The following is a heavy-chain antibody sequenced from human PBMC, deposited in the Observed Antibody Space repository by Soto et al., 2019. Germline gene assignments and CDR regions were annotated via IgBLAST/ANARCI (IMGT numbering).Heavy chain of an antibody. V-gene: IGHV4-31*03. CDR2: IYYSGST. CDR3: ARDRGGIVLVPAASNYYYGMDV. CDR1: GGSISSGGYF. Sequence: PSETLSLTCTVSGGSISSGGYFWSWIRQHPGKGLEWIGFIYYSGSTYYNPSLKSRVTISVDTSKNQFSLKLSSVTAADTAVYYCARDRGGIVLVPAASNYYYGMDVWGQGTTVTVS. D-gene: IGHD2-2*01. J-gene: IGHJ6*02.